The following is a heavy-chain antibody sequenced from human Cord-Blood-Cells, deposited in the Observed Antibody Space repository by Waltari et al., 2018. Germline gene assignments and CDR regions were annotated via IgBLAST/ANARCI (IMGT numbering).Heavy chain of an antibody. D-gene: IGHD6-19*01. CDR2: IYYSGST. J-gene: IGHJ5*02. CDR3: ARDGGPVVAGWFDP. CDR1: GGSISSYY. V-gene: IGHV4-59*01. Sequence: QVQLQESGPGLVKPSETLSLTCTVSGGSISSYYWSWIRQPPGKGLEWIGYIYYSGSTNYNPSRTSRFTISVDTSKNQFSLKLSSGTAADTAVYDCARDGGPVVAGWFDPWGQGTLVTVSS.